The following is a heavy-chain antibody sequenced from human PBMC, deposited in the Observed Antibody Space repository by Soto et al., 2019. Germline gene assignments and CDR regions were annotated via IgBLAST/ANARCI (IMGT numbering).Heavy chain of an antibody. V-gene: IGHV3-30*18. CDR3: AKGKEVDTVPGTHCDN. D-gene: IGHD5-18*01. CDR2: ISYDGTKK. J-gene: IGHJ4*02. CDR1: GFIFSSYG. Sequence: QMQLVESGGDVVQPGRSLRLSCAGSGFIFSSYGMHWVRQAPGKGLEWVADISYDGTKKYYADSVKGRFTISRDNSKNTLYLQLNSLRAEDKAMYYCAKGKEVDTVPGTHCDNWGQGTLVAVSS.